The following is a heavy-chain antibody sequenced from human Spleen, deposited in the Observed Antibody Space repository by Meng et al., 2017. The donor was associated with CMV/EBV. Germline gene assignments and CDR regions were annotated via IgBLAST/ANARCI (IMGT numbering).Heavy chain of an antibody. Sequence: FTRYYLHWVRQAPGQGLEWMGWINPTSGATNFAQKFQGRVTMTRDTSISTAYMELRRLTSDDTAVYYCARATENFVVEPPAILFDYWGQGTLVTVSS. CDR3: ARATENFVVEPPAILFDY. D-gene: IGHD2-2*02. J-gene: IGHJ4*02. CDR1: FTRYY. V-gene: IGHV1-2*02. CDR2: INPTSGAT.